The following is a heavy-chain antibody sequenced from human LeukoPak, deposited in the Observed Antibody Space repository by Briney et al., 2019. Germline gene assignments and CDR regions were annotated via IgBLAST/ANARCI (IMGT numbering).Heavy chain of an antibody. CDR2: ISYDGSNK. D-gene: IGHD3-10*01. CDR3: ARGGYYGSGSYLDAFDI. J-gene: IGHJ3*02. V-gene: IGHV3-30*04. Sequence: GGSLRLSCAASGFTFSSYAMHWVRPAPGKGLEWVAVISYDGSNKYYADSVKGRFTISRDNSKNTLYLQMNSLRAEDTAVYYCARGGYYGSGSYLDAFDIWGQGTMVTVSS. CDR1: GFTFSSYA.